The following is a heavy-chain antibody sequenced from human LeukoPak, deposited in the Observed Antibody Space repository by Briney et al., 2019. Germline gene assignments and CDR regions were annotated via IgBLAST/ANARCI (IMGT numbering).Heavy chain of an antibody. CDR2: INPSGGST. CDR3: ATRGAPFVPYYYYGMDV. CDR1: GYTFTCYY. D-gene: IGHD3-10*02. V-gene: IGHV1-46*01. J-gene: IGHJ6*02. Sequence: ASVKVSCKASGYTFTCYYMHWVRQAPGQGLEWMGIINPSGGSTSYAQKFQGRVTMTRDTSTSTVYMELSSLRSEDTAVYYCATRGAPFVPYYYYGMDVWGQGTTVTVSS.